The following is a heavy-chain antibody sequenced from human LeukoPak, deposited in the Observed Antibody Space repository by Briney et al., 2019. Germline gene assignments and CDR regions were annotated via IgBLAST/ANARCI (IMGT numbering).Heavy chain of an antibody. CDR1: GGSISSGGNS. CDR2: IYYSGST. CDR3: ARDQGYSSSWYGWFDP. V-gene: IGHV4-31*03. J-gene: IGHJ5*02. Sequence: SETLSLTCTVSGGSISSGGNSWSWIRQHPGKGLEWIGCIYYSGSTYYNPSLKSRVTISVDTSKNQFSLKLSSVTAADTAVYYCARDQGYSSSWYGWFDPWGQGTLVTVSS. D-gene: IGHD6-13*01.